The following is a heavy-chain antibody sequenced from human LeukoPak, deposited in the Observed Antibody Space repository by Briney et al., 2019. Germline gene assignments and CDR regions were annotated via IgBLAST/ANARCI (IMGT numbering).Heavy chain of an antibody. CDR3: ARDNSHYYGMDV. D-gene: IGHD2-21*01. V-gene: IGHV3-66*01. CDR1: GFTVSSNY. Sequence: GGSLRLSCAASGFTVSSNYMSWVRQAPGKGLEWVSVIYSGGSTYYADSVKGRFTISRDNSKNTLYLQMNSLRAEDTAVYYCARDNSHYYGMDVWGQGTTVTVSS. J-gene: IGHJ6*02. CDR2: IYSGGST.